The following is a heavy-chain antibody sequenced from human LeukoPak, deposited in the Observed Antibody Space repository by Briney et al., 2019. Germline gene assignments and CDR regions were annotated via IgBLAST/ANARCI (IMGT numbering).Heavy chain of an antibody. D-gene: IGHD6-13*01. CDR3: ARGRGIALLRPFDI. J-gene: IGHJ3*02. Sequence: SETLSLTCTVSGGSISSSSYYWGWIRQLPGKGLEWIGSIYYSGSTYYNPSLKSRVTISVDTSKNQFSLKLSSVTAADTAVYYCARGRGIALLRPFDIWGQGTMVTVSS. V-gene: IGHV4-39*01. CDR2: IYYSGST. CDR1: GGSISSSSYY.